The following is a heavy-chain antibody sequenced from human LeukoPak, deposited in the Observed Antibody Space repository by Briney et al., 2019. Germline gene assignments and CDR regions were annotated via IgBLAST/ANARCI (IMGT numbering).Heavy chain of an antibody. Sequence: ASVKVSCKASGYTFSSYYVHWVRQAPGQGLEWMGMIIPSDGFTSYAQKFQGRVTMTRDMSTSTVYMELSSLRSDDTAVYYCARALPHRRLMDTTMEQHWFDPWGQGTLVTVSS. D-gene: IGHD5-18*01. CDR3: ARALPHRRLMDTTMEQHWFDP. J-gene: IGHJ5*02. V-gene: IGHV1-46*01. CDR1: GYTFSSYY. CDR2: IIPSDGFT.